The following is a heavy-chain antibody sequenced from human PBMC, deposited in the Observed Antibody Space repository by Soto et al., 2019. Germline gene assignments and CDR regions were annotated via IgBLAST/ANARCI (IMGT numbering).Heavy chain of an antibody. Sequence: PGGSLRLSCAASGFTFSSYAMHWVRQAPGTGLEWVAVISYDGSNKYYADSVKGRFTISRDNSKNTRYLQMNSLRAEDTAVYYCARSTSVPAAVYYFDYWGQGTLVTVSS. CDR2: ISYDGSNK. D-gene: IGHD2-2*01. V-gene: IGHV3-30-3*01. CDR3: ARSTSVPAAVYYFDY. CDR1: GFTFSSYA. J-gene: IGHJ4*02.